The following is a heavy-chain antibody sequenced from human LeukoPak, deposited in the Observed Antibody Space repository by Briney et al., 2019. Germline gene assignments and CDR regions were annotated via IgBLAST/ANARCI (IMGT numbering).Heavy chain of an antibody. CDR1: GFTFSSSA. J-gene: IGHJ4*02. Sequence: GGSLRLSCAASGFTFSSSAMAWVRQAPGKGLEWVSGISSSGGSTYSADSVKGRFTISRDNSKNTLYLQMNSLRAEDTAVYYCARIGAGSSRDYWGQGTLVTVSS. V-gene: IGHV3-23*01. CDR2: ISSSGGST. CDR3: ARIGAGSSRDY. D-gene: IGHD6-13*01.